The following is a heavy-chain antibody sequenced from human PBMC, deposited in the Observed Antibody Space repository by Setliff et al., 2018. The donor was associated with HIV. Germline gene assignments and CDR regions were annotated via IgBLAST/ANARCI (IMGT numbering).Heavy chain of an antibody. D-gene: IGHD3-9*01. Sequence: PGGSLRLSCAASGFTFSSYWMSWVRQAPGKGLQWVSYISSSGTTIYYADSVKGRFTISRDNAKNSLYLQMNSLRAEDTAVYYCARDFRRYFDYYYYGMDVWGQGTTVTVSS. V-gene: IGHV3-48*03. CDR3: ARDFRRYFDYYYYGMDV. J-gene: IGHJ6*02. CDR1: GFTFSSYW. CDR2: ISSSGTTI.